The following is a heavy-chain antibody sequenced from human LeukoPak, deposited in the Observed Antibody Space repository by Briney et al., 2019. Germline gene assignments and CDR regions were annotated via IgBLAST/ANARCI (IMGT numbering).Heavy chain of an antibody. CDR3: ARDNYDSSTPYYFDY. CDR1: GFTFSSYE. J-gene: IGHJ4*02. CDR2: ISSSDGTI. V-gene: IGHV3-48*03. D-gene: IGHD3-22*01. Sequence: GGSLRLSCAASGFTFSSYEMNWVRQAPGKGLEWVSYISSSDGTIYYADSVKGRFTISRDNAKNSLYLQMNSLRAEDTAVYYCARDNYDSSTPYYFDYWGQGTLVTVSS.